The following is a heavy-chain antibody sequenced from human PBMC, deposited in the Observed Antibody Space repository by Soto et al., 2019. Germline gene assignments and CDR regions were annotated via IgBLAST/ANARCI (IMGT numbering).Heavy chain of an antibody. D-gene: IGHD6-19*01. Sequence: GGSLRLSCAASGFTVSSNYMSWVRQAPGKGLEWVSVIYSGGSTYYADSVKGRFTISRDNSKNTLYLQMNSLRAEDTAVYYCARDWAVAHFDYWGQGTLVTVSS. CDR3: ARDWAVAHFDY. CDR1: GFTVSSNY. V-gene: IGHV3-66*01. J-gene: IGHJ4*02. CDR2: IYSGGST.